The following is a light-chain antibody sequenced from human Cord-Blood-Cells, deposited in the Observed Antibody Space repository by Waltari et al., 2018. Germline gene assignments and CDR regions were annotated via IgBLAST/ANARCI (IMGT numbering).Light chain of an antibody. CDR3: QQYGSSPT. Sequence: EIVLTQSPGTLSLSPGERATLSCRASQSVSSSYLAWYQQKPGQAPRLRIYGASSRATDIPDRFSGSVSGTDFTLTISRLEPEDFAVYYCQQYGSSPTFGGGTKVEIK. CDR1: QSVSSSY. CDR2: GAS. V-gene: IGKV3-20*01. J-gene: IGKJ4*01.